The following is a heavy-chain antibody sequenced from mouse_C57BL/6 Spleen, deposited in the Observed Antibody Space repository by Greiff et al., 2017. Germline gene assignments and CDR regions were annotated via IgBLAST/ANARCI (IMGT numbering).Heavy chain of an antibody. V-gene: IGHV1-80*01. CDR3: ARHQLGKNFDY. CDR1: GYAFSSYW. Sequence: QVQLKESGAELVKPGASVKISCKASGYAFSSYWMNWVKQRPGKGLEWIGQIYPGDGDTNYNGKFKGKATLTADKSSSTAYMQLSSLTSEDSAVYFCARHQLGKNFDYWGQGTTLTVSS. J-gene: IGHJ2*01. D-gene: IGHD4-1*02. CDR2: IYPGDGDT.